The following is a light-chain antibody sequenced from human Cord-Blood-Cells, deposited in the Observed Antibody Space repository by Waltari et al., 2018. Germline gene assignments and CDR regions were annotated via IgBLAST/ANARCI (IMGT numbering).Light chain of an antibody. CDR2: DDS. CDR3: SSYTSSSTVV. J-gene: IGLJ2*01. V-gene: IGLV2-14*01. Sequence: QSDLTHPASVSASPGASITISCTGTSRDVGGYNYVSWYQQHPGKAPKLMIYDDSTRPSGVSNRFSASNSGNTASLTITGLQAEDDADYYCSSYTSSSTVVFGGGTKLTVL. CDR1: SRDVGGYNY.